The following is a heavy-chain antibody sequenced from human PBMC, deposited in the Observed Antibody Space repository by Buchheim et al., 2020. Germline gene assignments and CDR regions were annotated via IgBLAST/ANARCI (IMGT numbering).Heavy chain of an antibody. D-gene: IGHD3-22*01. V-gene: IGHV5-51*01. Sequence: EVQLVQSGAEVKKPGESLKISCKGAGYRFTNYWIGWVRQMPGKGLEWMGIIYPGDSDTRYSPSFQGQVTISADKSLSTPHVQWSNLQASDSAMYYCARLTGSSGYSAYWGQGTL. J-gene: IGHJ4*02. CDR1: GYRFTNYW. CDR3: ARLTGSSGYSAY. CDR2: IYPGDSDT.